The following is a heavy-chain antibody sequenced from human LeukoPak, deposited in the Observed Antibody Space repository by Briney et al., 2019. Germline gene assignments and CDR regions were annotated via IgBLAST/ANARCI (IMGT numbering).Heavy chain of an antibody. V-gene: IGHV6-1*01. CDR3: ARVEGP. CDR2: TYYNSKWYT. Sequence: SQTLSLTCAISGDSVSNKNTARNWIRQSPSRGLEWLGRTYYNSKWYTDYAVSVSGRTTINPDTSRNQLSLQLSFVTPEDTAVYYCARVEGPWGQGTLVTVSS. J-gene: IGHJ4*02. CDR1: GDSVSNKNTA.